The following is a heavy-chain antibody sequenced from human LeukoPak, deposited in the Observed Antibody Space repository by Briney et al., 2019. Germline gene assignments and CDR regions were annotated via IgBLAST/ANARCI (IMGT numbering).Heavy chain of an antibody. V-gene: IGHV3-21*01. J-gene: IGHJ6*03. CDR2: ISSSSSYI. CDR1: GFTFSSYS. Sequence: GGSLRLSCAASGFTFSSYSMNWVRQTPGKGLEWVSSISSSSSYIYYADSVKGRFTISRDNAKNSLYLQMNSLRAEDTAVYYCARDAKSLGGTTPRYYYYYMDVWGKGTTVTVSS. D-gene: IGHD1-1*01. CDR3: ARDAKSLGGTTPRYYYYYMDV.